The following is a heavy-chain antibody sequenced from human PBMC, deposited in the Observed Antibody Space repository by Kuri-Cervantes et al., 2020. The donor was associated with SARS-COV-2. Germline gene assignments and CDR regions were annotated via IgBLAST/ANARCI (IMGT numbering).Heavy chain of an antibody. CDR3: AREGTYAFDI. V-gene: IGHV3-64*02. CDR2: ISSNGGST. CDR1: GFTFSSYA. J-gene: IGHJ3*02. Sequence: GESLKISCAASGFTFSSYAMHWVRQAPGKGLEYVSAISSNGGSTYYADSVKGRFTISRDNAKNSLYLQMNSLRAEDTAVYYCAREGTYAFDIWGQGTMVTVSS. D-gene: IGHD1-1*01.